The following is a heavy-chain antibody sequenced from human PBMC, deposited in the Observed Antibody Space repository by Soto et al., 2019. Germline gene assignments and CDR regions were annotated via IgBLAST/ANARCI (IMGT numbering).Heavy chain of an antibody. Sequence: QVQLVESGGGVVQPGRSLRLSCAASGFTFSSYGMHWVRQAPGKGLEWVAVISYDGSNKYYADSVKGRFTISRDNSKNTLYLQMNSLRAEDTAVYYGAREISYYYGMDVW. J-gene: IGHJ6*01. CDR2: ISYDGSNK. CDR1: GFTFSSYG. V-gene: IGHV3-30*03. CDR3: AREISYYYGMDV.